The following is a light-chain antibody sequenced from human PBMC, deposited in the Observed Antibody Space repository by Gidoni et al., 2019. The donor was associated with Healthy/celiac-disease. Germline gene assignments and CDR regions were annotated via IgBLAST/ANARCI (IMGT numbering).Light chain of an antibody. CDR1: TGPVTSTHY. J-gene: IGLJ2*01. Sequence: QAVVTQEPSLTVSPGGTVTLPCGSSTGPVTSTHYPYWFQHKPGQAPRTLIYDTRNKHSWTPGRFSGSLLGDKAALTLSGAQPEDEADYYCWLSFSGGYVIFGGGTKLTVL. V-gene: IGLV7-46*01. CDR2: DTR. CDR3: WLSFSGGYVI.